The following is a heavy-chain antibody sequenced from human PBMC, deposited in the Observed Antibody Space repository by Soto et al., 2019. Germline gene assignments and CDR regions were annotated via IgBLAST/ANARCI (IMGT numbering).Heavy chain of an antibody. Sequence: SQTLSLTCAISGDSVSSNSAAWNWIRQSPSRGLEWLGRTYYRSKWYNDYAVSVKSRITINPDTSKNQFSLQLNSVTPEDTAVYYCARGGLIAAAGTRTYNWFDPWGQGTLVTVSS. J-gene: IGHJ5*02. CDR3: ARGGLIAAAGTRTYNWFDP. CDR2: TYYRSKWYN. CDR1: GDSVSSNSAA. V-gene: IGHV6-1*01. D-gene: IGHD6-13*01.